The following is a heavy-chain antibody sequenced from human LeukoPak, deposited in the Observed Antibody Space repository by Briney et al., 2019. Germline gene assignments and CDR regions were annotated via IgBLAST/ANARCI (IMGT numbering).Heavy chain of an antibody. Sequence: GASVKVSCKASGYTFTGYYMHWVRQAPGQGLEWMGWINPNSGGTNYAQKFQGRVTMTRDTSISTAYMELSRLRSDDTAVYYCARDRDTMVRGVIHYWGQGTLVTVSS. CDR3: ARDRDTMVRGVIHY. CDR1: GYTFTGYY. J-gene: IGHJ4*02. D-gene: IGHD3-10*01. CDR2: INPNSGGT. V-gene: IGHV1-2*02.